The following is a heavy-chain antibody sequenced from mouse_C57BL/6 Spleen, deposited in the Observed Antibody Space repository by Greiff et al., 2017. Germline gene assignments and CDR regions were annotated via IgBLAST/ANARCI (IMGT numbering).Heavy chain of an antibody. V-gene: IGHV1-26*01. Sequence: EVQLQPSGPELVKPGASVKISCKASGYTFTDYYMNWLQQSHGKSLAWIGDINPNTGGTSYNQKFKGKATLTVDKSSSTAYMELRSLTSEDAAVYYCARHYYGSSYGYFDVWGTGTTVTVSS. CDR2: INPNTGGT. J-gene: IGHJ1*03. CDR3: ARHYYGSSYGYFDV. D-gene: IGHD1-1*01. CDR1: GYTFTDYY.